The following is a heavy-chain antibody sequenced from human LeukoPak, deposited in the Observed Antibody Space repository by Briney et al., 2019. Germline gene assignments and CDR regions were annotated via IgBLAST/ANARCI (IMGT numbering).Heavy chain of an antibody. CDR1: GFTFSGSA. CDR2: IRSKANSYAT. J-gene: IGHJ4*02. CDR3: SSATISNY. D-gene: IGHD5-24*01. V-gene: IGHV3-73*01. Sequence: GSLKLSCAASGFTFSGSAMHWVRQASGKGLEWVGRIRSKANSYATAYAVSVKGRFTISRDDSKNTAYLQMNSLKTEDTAVYYCSSATISNYWGQGTLVTVSS.